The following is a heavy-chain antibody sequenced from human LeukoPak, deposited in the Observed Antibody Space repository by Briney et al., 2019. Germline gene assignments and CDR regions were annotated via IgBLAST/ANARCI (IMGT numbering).Heavy chain of an antibody. D-gene: IGHD5-12*01. CDR3: ARDIWESGYAPKGAYYYYMDV. J-gene: IGHJ6*03. Sequence: ASVKVSCKASGYTFTSYYMHWVRQAPGQGLEWMGIINPSGGSTSYAQQFQGRLTMTRDTSTSTVYMELSSLRSEDTAVYYCARDIWESGYAPKGAYYYYMDVWGKGTTVTVSS. CDR1: GYTFTSYY. CDR2: INPSGGST. V-gene: IGHV1-46*01.